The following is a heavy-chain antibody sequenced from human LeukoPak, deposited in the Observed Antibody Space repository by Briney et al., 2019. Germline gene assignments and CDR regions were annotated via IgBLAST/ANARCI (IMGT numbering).Heavy chain of an antibody. Sequence: PGGSLRLSCAASGFTVSSNYMSWVRQAPGKGLEWVSVIYSGGSTYYADSVKGRFTISRDNSKNTLYLQMNSLRAEDTAVYYCAREYSGSYNGYWGQGPLVTVSS. CDR1: GFTVSSNY. V-gene: IGHV3-66*01. CDR2: IYSGGST. D-gene: IGHD1-26*01. J-gene: IGHJ4*02. CDR3: AREYSGSYNGY.